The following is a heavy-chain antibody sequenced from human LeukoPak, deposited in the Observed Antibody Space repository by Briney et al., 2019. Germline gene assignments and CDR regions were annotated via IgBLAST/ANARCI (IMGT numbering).Heavy chain of an antibody. CDR3: AKPEPRAEGYTSAYSAFEI. V-gene: IGHV4-39*01. J-gene: IGHJ3*02. Sequence: SETLSLTCTVSGGSISSSSYYWGWIRRPPGKGLEWIGNIYYRGSTYYNPSLNSRVTMSVDTSKNQFSLKLSSVTAADTAVYYCAKPEPRAEGYTSAYSAFEIWGQGTKVAVS. CDR2: IYYRGST. CDR1: GGSISSSSYY. D-gene: IGHD3-16*01.